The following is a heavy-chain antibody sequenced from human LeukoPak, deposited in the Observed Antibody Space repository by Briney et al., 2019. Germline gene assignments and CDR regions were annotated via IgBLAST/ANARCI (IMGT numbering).Heavy chain of an antibody. Sequence: PGASVKVSCKASGYTFTVYYMHWVRQAPGQGLEWMGWINPHSVYTKFAQNFQGRVALTRDTSISTAYMELRRLRSDDTAVYYCARGGPKEDFDYWGQGTLVTVSS. CDR2: INPHSVYT. J-gene: IGHJ4*02. CDR1: GYTFTVYY. CDR3: ARGGPKEDFDY. V-gene: IGHV1-2*02.